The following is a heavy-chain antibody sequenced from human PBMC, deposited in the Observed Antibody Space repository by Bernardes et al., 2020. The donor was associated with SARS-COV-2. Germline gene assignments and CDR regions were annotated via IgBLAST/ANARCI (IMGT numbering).Heavy chain of an antibody. Sequence: ASVKVSCKTSGYIFTTYGISWVRQAPGQGLEWMGWINPYTGNTDYAQNFQGRVTMTTDTSTSTAYMELRSLRSDDTAVYYCATVPTYYDSLTGYGSFDHWGHGALVTVSS. J-gene: IGHJ4*01. CDR3: ATVPTYYDSLTGYGSFDH. D-gene: IGHD3-9*01. CDR1: GYIFTTYG. V-gene: IGHV1-18*04. CDR2: INPYTGNT.